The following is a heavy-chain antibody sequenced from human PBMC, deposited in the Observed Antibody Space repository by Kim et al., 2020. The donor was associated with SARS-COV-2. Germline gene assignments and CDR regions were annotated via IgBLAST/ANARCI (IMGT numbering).Heavy chain of an antibody. CDR3: ARPRGGSYWGSLDY. D-gene: IGHD1-26*01. CDR2: ISYDGSNK. CDR1: GFTFSSYA. Sequence: GGSLRLSCAASGFTFSSYAMHLVRQAPGKGLEWVAVISYDGSNKYYADSVKGRFTISRDNSKNTLYLQMNSLRAEDTAVYYCARPRGGSYWGSLDYWGQGTLVTVSS. J-gene: IGHJ4*02. V-gene: IGHV3-30-3*01.